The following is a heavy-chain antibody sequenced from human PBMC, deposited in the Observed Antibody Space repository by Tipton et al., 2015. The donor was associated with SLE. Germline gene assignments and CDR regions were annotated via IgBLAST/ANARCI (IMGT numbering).Heavy chain of an antibody. V-gene: IGHV1-46*01. Sequence: QSGEVKKPGASVKVSCKASGYTFTSYYMHWVRQAPGQGLEWMGIINPSGGSTSYAQKFQGRVTMTRDTSTSTVYMELSSLRSEDTAVYYCARDTIFGVVPPNAFDIWGQGTMVTVSS. CDR1: GYTFTSYY. CDR3: ARDTIFGVVPPNAFDI. J-gene: IGHJ3*02. CDR2: INPSGGST. D-gene: IGHD3-3*01.